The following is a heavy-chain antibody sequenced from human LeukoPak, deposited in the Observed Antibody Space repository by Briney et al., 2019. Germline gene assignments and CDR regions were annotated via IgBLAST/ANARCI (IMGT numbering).Heavy chain of an antibody. V-gene: IGHV1-3*04. J-gene: IGHJ4*02. D-gene: IGHD2/OR15-2a*01. Sequence: VASVNVSRMTCGWTCTNHPMHWVRQAAARRVEWMGWINTDNGNTKYSQKFQGRVASTRDTSSSTAYMELNSLTSEDTALYYCAPLIGAYFDYWGQGTLVTVSS. CDR2: INTDNGNT. CDR3: APLIGAYFDY. CDR1: GWTCTNHP.